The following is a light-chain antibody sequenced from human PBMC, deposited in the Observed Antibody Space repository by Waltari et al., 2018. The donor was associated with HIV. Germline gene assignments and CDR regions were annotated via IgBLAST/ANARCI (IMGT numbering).Light chain of an antibody. CDR2: KAS. J-gene: IGKJ1*01. CDR3: QQYNSYSWT. V-gene: IGKV1-5*03. CDR1: QSVNNW. Sequence: DIQMTQSPSTLSASVGDRVTITCRASQSVNNWLAWYQQKPGKAPNLLIYKASTLKSGVPSRFSGSGSGTEFTLTISRLQSDDFATYYCQQYNSYSWTFGQGTKVDIK.